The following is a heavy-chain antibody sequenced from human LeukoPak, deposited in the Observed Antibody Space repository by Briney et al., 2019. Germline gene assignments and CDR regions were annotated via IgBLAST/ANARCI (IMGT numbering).Heavy chain of an antibody. Sequence: GGSLRLSCAASGFTFDDYGMSWVRQAPGKGLEWVSGTNWNGGSTGYADSVKGRFTISRDNSKNTLFVQMNSLRAEDTAMYYCAKENCFDGSCYPFDYWGQGTLVTVSS. CDR1: GFTFDDYG. D-gene: IGHD2-15*01. CDR2: TNWNGGST. V-gene: IGHV3-20*04. J-gene: IGHJ4*02. CDR3: AKENCFDGSCYPFDY.